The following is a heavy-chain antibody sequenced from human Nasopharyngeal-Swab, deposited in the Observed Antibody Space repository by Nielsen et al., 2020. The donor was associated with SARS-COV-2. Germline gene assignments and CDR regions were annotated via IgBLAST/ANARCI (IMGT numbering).Heavy chain of an antibody. CDR2: IGTNSGGT. CDR1: GYTFTAFS. J-gene: IGHJ4*02. CDR3: ARDSPASRGDY. Sequence: SVKVSCNASGYTFTAFSIHWVRQSPGQGLEWVGRIGTNSGGTLYAQRFRGRVTMTRDTSVATAYMELSDLRSDDTAVYYCARDSPASRGDYWGQGTLVTVSS. D-gene: IGHD5-24*01. V-gene: IGHV1-2*06.